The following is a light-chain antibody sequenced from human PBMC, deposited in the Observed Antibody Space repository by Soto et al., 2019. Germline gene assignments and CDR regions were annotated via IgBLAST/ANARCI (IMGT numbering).Light chain of an antibody. CDR2: EVS. CDR1: SSDVGGYKY. J-gene: IGLJ3*02. CDR3: NSYTSSNTCV. Sequence: QSALTQPASVSGSPGQSITLSCTGTSSDVGGYKYVSWYQQHSGNAPKVLIYEVSNRPLGVSNRFSGSKSGNTASLTISGLQAEDEADYYCNSYTSSNTCVFGGGTQLTVL. V-gene: IGLV2-14*01.